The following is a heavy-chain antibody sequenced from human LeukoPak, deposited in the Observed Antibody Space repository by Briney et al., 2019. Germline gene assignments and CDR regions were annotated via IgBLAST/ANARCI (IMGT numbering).Heavy chain of an antibody. CDR2: INYSGST. J-gene: IGHJ4*02. D-gene: IGHD3-16*02. V-gene: IGHV4-39*01. Sequence: PSETLSLTCSVSGDSISSSTNRWAWIRQPPGKGLEWIGSINYSGSTHYNPSLKSRITISVDTSKNQFSLKLSSLTAADTAVYYCARQRTTFGGVISIFDYWGQGTLVTVSS. CDR3: ARQRTTFGGVISIFDY. CDR1: GDSISSSTNR.